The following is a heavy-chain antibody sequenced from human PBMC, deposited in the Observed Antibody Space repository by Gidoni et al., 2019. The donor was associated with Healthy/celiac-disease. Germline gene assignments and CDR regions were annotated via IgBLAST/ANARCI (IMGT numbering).Heavy chain of an antibody. CDR1: GGSISSSSYY. CDR3: ARLRKGATYYFDY. J-gene: IGHJ4*02. Sequence: QLQLQESGPGLVKPSETLSLTCTVSGGSISSSSYYWGWIRQPPGKGLEWIGSIYYSGSNYYNPSLKSRVTISVDTSKKQFSLKLSSVTAADTAVYYCARLRKGATYYFDYWGQGTLVTVSS. CDR2: IYYSGSN. V-gene: IGHV4-39*01. D-gene: IGHD1-26*01.